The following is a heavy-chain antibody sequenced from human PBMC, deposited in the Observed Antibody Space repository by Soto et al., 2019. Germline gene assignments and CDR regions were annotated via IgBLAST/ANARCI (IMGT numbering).Heavy chain of an antibody. Sequence: QMQLVQSGPEVKKPGTSVKVSCKASGFTFPSSAVQWVRQARGQRLEWIARIVVGSGNTNYAQKFQERLTISRDMSTNTAYMELSGLRSADTAVYYCAAVPYYYDTSGTYFDYWGQGTLVTVSS. CDR3: AAVPYYYDTSGTYFDY. V-gene: IGHV1-58*01. CDR1: GFTFPSSA. CDR2: IVVGSGNT. D-gene: IGHD3-22*01. J-gene: IGHJ4*02.